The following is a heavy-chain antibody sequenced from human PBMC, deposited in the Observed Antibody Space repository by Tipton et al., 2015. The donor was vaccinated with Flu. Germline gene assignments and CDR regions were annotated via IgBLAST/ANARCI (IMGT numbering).Heavy chain of an antibody. J-gene: IGHJ5*02. V-gene: IGHV4-61*02. CDR2: IYTSGST. CDR1: GGSISSGSYY. Sequence: TLSLTCTVSGGSISSGSYYWSWIRQPAGKGLEWIGRIYTSGSTNYNPSLKSRVTISVDTSKNQFSLTLSSVTAADTAVYYCARHTNKSNWFDPWGQGTLVTVSS. CDR3: ARHTNKSNWFDP. D-gene: IGHD2/OR15-2a*01.